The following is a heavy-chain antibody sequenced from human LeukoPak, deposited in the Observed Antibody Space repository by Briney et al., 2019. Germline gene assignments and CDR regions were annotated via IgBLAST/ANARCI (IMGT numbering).Heavy chain of an antibody. CDR3: ARRDYCSSTSCYLNFDY. CDR2: INHSGST. CDR1: GGSFSGYY. D-gene: IGHD2-2*01. V-gene: IGHV4-34*01. J-gene: IGHJ4*02. Sequence: SETLSLTCAIYGGSFSGYYWSWIRQSPGKGLEWMGEINHSGSTNCNPSLKSRVTISVDTSKNQFSLKLNSVTAADTAVYYCARRDYCSSTSCYLNFDYWGQGTLVTVSS.